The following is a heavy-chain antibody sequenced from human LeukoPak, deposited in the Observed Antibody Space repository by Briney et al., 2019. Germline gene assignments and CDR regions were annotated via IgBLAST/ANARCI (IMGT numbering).Heavy chain of an antibody. Sequence: ASVKVSCKASGYTFTGYYLHWVRQAPGQGLEWMGRINPNSGGTNYAQKFQGRVTMTRDTSISTAYMELSRLRSDDTAVHYCARSTENWNDVGSFDYWGQGTLVTVSS. J-gene: IGHJ4*02. D-gene: IGHD1-1*01. V-gene: IGHV1-2*06. CDR1: GYTFTGYY. CDR3: ARSTENWNDVGSFDY. CDR2: INPNSGGT.